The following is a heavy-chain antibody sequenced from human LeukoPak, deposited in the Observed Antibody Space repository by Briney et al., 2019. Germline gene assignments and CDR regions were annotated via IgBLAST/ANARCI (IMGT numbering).Heavy chain of an antibody. CDR2: IYYSGSP. Sequence: SETLSLTCTVSGGSINSYYWSWIQQPPGKGLEWIGYIYYSGSPNYNPSLKSRVTISVVTSKNQFSLKLNSVTAADTAVYYCARLVVGAFRDWRQGTLVTVSS. CDR1: GGSINSYY. D-gene: IGHD1-26*01. J-gene: IGHJ4*02. V-gene: IGHV4-59*01. CDR3: ARLVVGAFRD.